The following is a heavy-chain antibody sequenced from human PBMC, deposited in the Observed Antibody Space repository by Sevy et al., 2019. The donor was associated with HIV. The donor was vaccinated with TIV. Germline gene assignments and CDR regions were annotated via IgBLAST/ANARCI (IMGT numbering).Heavy chain of an antibody. Sequence: GGSLRLSCAASGFSFSSYSMNRVRQAPGKGLEWVSSISGVGNYIYYADSVKGRFTISRDNAKNSLYLQMSRLRVGDTAVYYCARVGCTISSCPLHDAFDIWGQGTMVTVSS. CDR1: GFSFSSYS. J-gene: IGHJ3*02. CDR2: ISGVGNYI. D-gene: IGHD2-2*01. V-gene: IGHV3-21*01. CDR3: ARVGCTISSCPLHDAFDI.